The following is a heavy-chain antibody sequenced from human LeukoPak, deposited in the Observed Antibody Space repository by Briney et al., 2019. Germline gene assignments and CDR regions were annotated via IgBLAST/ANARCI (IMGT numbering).Heavy chain of an antibody. CDR2: IIPIFGTA. V-gene: IGHV1-69*13. CDR3: ARMGDYYDSSGFMFDP. CDR1: GGTFSSYA. D-gene: IGHD3-22*01. J-gene: IGHJ5*02. Sequence: GASVKVSCKASGGTFSSYAISWVRQAPGQGLEWMGGIIPIFGTANYAQKFQGRVTITADESTSTAYMELSSLRSEDTAVYYCARMGDYYDSSGFMFDPWGQGTLVTVSS.